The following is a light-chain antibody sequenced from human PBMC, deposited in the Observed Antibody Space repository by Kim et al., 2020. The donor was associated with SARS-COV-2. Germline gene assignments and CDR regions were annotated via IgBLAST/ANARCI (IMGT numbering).Light chain of an antibody. V-gene: IGKV3-11*01. CDR2: DTS. J-gene: IGKJ5*01. CDR3: QQRSNWLIT. Sequence: EIVLTQSPATLSLSPGERATLSCRASDNISRYLAWYQKKPGQAPRLLIYDTSNTATGIPARFSGSGSGTDFILTINSLEPEDFAVYYCQQRSNWLITFGQGTRLEIK. CDR1: DNISRY.